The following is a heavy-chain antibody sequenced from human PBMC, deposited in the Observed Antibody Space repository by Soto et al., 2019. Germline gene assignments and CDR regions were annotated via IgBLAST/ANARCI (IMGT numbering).Heavy chain of an antibody. V-gene: IGHV1-8*01. CDR1: GYTFTSYD. CDR3: ASSGSGWHLY. D-gene: IGHD6-19*01. J-gene: IGHJ4*02. CDR2: MNPNSGNT. Sequence: QVQLVQSGAEVKKPGASVKVSCKASGYTFTSYDINWVRQATGQGLEWMGWMNPNSGNTGYAHKFQGRVTTTKNTSISTAHIDPSSLRSEDTAVYYCASSGSGWHLYWGQGTLVTVSS.